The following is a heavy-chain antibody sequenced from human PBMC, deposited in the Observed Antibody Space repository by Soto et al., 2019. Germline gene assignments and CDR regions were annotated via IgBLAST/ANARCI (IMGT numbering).Heavy chain of an antibody. V-gene: IGHV1-69*04. J-gene: IGHJ4*02. D-gene: IGHD3-10*01. CDR3: ARDAGGRGSGSYYNFAY. CDR1: GGTFSSYT. CDR2: IIPILGIA. Sequence: ASVKVSCKASGGTFSSYTISWVRQAPGQGLEWMGRIIPILGIANYAQKFQGRVTITADNSTSTAYMELSSLRSEDTAVYYCARDAGGRGSGSYYNFAYWGQGTLVTVSS.